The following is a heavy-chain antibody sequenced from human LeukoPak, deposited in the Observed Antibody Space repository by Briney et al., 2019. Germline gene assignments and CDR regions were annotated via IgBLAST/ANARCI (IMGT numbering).Heavy chain of an antibody. V-gene: IGHV5-51*01. Sequence: GESLKISCEGSGYSFTSYWIGWVRQMPGKGLEWMGIIYPGDSDTRYSPSFQGQVTISADKSISTAYLQWSSLKASDTAMYYCARLDSYCGGDCYDYYYYGMDVWGQGTTVTVSS. J-gene: IGHJ6*02. D-gene: IGHD2-21*02. CDR2: IYPGDSDT. CDR1: GYSFTSYW. CDR3: ARLDSYCGGDCYDYYYYGMDV.